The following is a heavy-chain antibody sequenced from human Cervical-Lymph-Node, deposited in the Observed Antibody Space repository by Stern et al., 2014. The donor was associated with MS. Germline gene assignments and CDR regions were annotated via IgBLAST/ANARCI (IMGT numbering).Heavy chain of an antibody. V-gene: IGHV4-4*02. D-gene: IGHD2/OR15-2a*01. Sequence: QLQLQESGPGLVKPSGTLSLTCAVSGGSVSSTNWWSWVRQSPGKGLEWIGNIYHSGASNYRPSLRSRVSISLDNSKNLLSLHLTSVTAADTAVYYCARERQQYCNSEGCSYWYFDLWGRGTLVTVSS. CDR3: ARERQQYCNSEGCSYWYFDL. J-gene: IGHJ2*01. CDR1: GGSVSSTNW. CDR2: IYHSGAS.